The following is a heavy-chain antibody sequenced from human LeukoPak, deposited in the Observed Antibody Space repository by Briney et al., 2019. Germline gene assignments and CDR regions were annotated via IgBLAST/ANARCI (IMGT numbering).Heavy chain of an antibody. Sequence: ASVKVSCKASGYTFTGYYMHWVRQAPGQGLEWMGWINPNSGGTNYALKFQGRVTMTRDTSISTAYMELSRLRSDDTAVYYCARDSGSSVFDYWGQGTLVTVSS. CDR1: GYTFTGYY. CDR2: INPNSGGT. D-gene: IGHD1-26*01. V-gene: IGHV1-2*02. J-gene: IGHJ4*02. CDR3: ARDSGSSVFDY.